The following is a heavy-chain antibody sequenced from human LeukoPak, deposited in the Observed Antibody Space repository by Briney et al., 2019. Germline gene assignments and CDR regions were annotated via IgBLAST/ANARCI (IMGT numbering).Heavy chain of an antibody. Sequence: PGGSLRLSCAASGFTFSSHAMSWVRQAPGKGLEWVSAISSSSDHIYYADSVQGRFTISRDNSKNTLYPQMNSLRAEDTALYYCANFVDTSMGGNDYWGQGTLVTVSS. D-gene: IGHD5-18*01. CDR1: GFTFSSHA. V-gene: IGHV3-23*01. J-gene: IGHJ4*02. CDR3: ANFVDTSMGGNDY. CDR2: ISSSSDHI.